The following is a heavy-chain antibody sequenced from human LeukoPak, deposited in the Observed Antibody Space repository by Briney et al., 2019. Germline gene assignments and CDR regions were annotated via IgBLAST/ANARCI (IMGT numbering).Heavy chain of an antibody. CDR3: ASRVNSAWSFDY. V-gene: IGHV3-74*01. J-gene: IGHJ4*02. CDR1: GFTFSTYW. D-gene: IGHD6-19*01. CDR2: ISSDGSGT. Sequence: GGSLRLSCAASGFTFSTYWMHWVRQAPGKGLVWVSRISSDGSGTSYADSVKGRFIISRDNAKNTLHLQMNSLRGEDTAMYYCASRVNSAWSFDYWGQGTLVTVSS.